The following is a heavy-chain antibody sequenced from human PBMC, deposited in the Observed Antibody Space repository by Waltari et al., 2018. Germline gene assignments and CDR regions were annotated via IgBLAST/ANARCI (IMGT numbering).Heavy chain of an antibody. CDR3: ARALGDYYDSSGYYSLYYYYMDV. CDR1: GGSNRSGMYH. V-gene: IGHV4-61*02. D-gene: IGHD3-22*01. CDR2: IYTSGST. Sequence: QVQLQESGPGLVKPSQTVSLTCTVCGGSNRSGMYHWRQIRQPAGKGVAGSGRIYTSGSTNYNPSLKSRVTISVDTSKNQFSLKLSSVTAADTAVYYCARALGDYYDSSGYYSLYYYYMDVWGKGTTVTVSS. J-gene: IGHJ6*03.